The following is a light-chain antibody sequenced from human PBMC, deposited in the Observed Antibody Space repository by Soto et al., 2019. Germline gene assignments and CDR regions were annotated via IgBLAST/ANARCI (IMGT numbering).Light chain of an antibody. CDR1: QSVSSSY. Sequence: EIVLTQSPGTLSLSPGERATLSCRASQSVSSSYLAWYQQKPGQAPRLLIYGASSRATGISDGFSGSGSGTDFTLTISRLEPEDFAVYYCQQYGRSPSWTFGQGTKVELK. J-gene: IGKJ1*01. CDR2: GAS. CDR3: QQYGRSPSWT. V-gene: IGKV3-20*01.